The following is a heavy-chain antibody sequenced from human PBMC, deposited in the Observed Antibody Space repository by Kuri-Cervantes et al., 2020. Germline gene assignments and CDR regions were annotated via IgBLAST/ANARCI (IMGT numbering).Heavy chain of an antibody. V-gene: IGHV1-46*02. Sequence: ASVKVSCKASGGTFNSYAINWVRQAPGQGLEWMGIINPSGGSTSYAQKFQGRVTMTRDTSTSTVYMELSRLRSDDTAVYYCARGHTPLDGYIPRYYYYMDVWGKGTTVTVSS. CDR2: INPSGGST. D-gene: IGHD5-24*01. CDR3: ARGHTPLDGYIPRYYYYMDV. J-gene: IGHJ6*03. CDR1: GGTFNSYA.